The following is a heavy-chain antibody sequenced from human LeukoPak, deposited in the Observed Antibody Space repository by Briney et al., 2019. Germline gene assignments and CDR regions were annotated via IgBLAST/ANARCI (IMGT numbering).Heavy chain of an antibody. CDR1: GYTFSTYG. J-gene: IGHJ4*02. Sequence: ASVKVSCKASGYTFSTYGINWVRQARGQGREWMGWISGHQGNTKYAQNFQGRVTMTIDTSTSTAYMDLRSLRSDDTAIYFCARSDLATITAGPFEYWGQGTLVAVSA. CDR2: ISGHQGNT. CDR3: ARSDLATITAGPFEY. V-gene: IGHV1-18*01. D-gene: IGHD5-12*01.